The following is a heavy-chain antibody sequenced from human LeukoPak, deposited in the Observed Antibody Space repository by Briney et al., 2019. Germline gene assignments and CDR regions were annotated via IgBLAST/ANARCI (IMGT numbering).Heavy chain of an antibody. CDR1: GGSISNTNYY. V-gene: IGHV4-39*01. D-gene: IGHD3-10*01. Sequence: SETLSLTCTVSGGSISNTNYYWGCSRQPPGKGLEWIGSIYYSGSTYYNPSLKSRVTMSVDTSKNQSSLKLRSVTAADTAVYYCARGKNMVDAFDIWGQGTMVTVSS. J-gene: IGHJ3*02. CDR2: IYYSGST. CDR3: ARGKNMVDAFDI.